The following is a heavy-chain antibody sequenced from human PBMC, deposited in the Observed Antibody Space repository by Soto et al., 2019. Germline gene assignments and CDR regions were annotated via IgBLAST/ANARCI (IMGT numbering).Heavy chain of an antibody. J-gene: IGHJ2*01. D-gene: IGHD2-21*02. CDR3: ARVDCGGACSLPVPFDL. V-gene: IGHV4-34*01. CDR2: INHRGST. Sequence: QEQLQHWGAGLLKPSETLSLTCAVYVGSFSGYYWTWIRQPPGKGLEWIGEINHRGSTKYNPSLKSRVTISVDTSKNQFSLGLSSVTAADTAVYYCARVDCGGACSLPVPFDLWSRGTLVTVSP. CDR1: VGSFSGYY.